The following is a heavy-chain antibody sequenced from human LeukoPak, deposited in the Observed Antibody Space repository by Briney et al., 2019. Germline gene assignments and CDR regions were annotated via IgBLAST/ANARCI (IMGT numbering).Heavy chain of an antibody. J-gene: IGHJ4*02. CDR3: ARETKRFGELLGGWQYYFDY. Sequence: GGTLRLSCAASGFTFSSYGMSWVRQAPGKGLEWVSAISGSGGSTYYADSVKGRFTISRDNSKNTLYLQMNSLRAEDTAVYYCARETKRFGELLGGWQYYFDYWGQGTLVTVSS. CDR2: ISGSGGST. CDR1: GFTFSSYG. D-gene: IGHD3-10*01. V-gene: IGHV3-23*01.